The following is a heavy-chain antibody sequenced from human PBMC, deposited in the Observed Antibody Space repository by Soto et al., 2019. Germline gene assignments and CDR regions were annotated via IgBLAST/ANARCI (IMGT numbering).Heavy chain of an antibody. CDR3: ARREYGGLDY. D-gene: IGHD5-12*01. V-gene: IGHV3-11*03. CDR2: ISSSGYT. CDR1: GFTFRAYY. Sequence: SPRLSCAASGFTFRAYYMSSIRPAPGKGLEWVSYISSSGYTKYADSVKCRFTISRDNAKDSLSLQMNSLRVDHTAVYYGARREYGGLDYWGQGTLVTVSS. J-gene: IGHJ4*02.